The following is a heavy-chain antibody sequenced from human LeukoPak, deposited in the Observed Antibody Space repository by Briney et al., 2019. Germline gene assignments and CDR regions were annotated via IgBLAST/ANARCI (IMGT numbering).Heavy chain of an antibody. Sequence: GGSLRLSCAASGFTFSTYWMGWVRQAPGKGLEWVAKIKPDGSEKDHVDSVKGRFTISRDNAKNSLYLQLNSLRAEDTAVYYCARGALYQYYLDYWGWGQGTLVTVSS. CDR2: IKPDGSEK. V-gene: IGHV3-7*01. CDR3: ARGALYQYYLDYWG. CDR1: GFTFSTYW. J-gene: IGHJ4*02. D-gene: IGHD4-17*01.